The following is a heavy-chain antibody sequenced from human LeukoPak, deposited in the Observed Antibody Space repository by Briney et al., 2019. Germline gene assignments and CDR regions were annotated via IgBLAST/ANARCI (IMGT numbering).Heavy chain of an antibody. CDR3: ARGLSGNYYYYYAMDV. CDR2: ISYDGSNK. J-gene: IGHJ6*02. CDR1: GFTFTSYA. D-gene: IGHD6-19*01. Sequence: GGSLRLSCAASGFTFTSYAMHWVRQAPGKGLERVAVISYDGSNKYYVESVKGRFTISRDNSKNTLYLQMNSLRTEDTAVYYCARGLSGNYYYYYAMDVWGQGTTVTVSS. V-gene: IGHV3-30-3*01.